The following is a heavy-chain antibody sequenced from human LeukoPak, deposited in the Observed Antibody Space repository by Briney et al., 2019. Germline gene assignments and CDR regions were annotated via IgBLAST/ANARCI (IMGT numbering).Heavy chain of an antibody. CDR2: ISGSGGST. Sequence: GGSLRLSCAASGFTFSSYAMSWVRQAPGKGLEWVSAISGSGGSTYYADSVKGRFTISRDNAKNSLYLQMNSLRAEDTAVYYCARISRYYYDSSDYYYGDYWGQGTLVTVSS. CDR1: GFTFSSYA. CDR3: ARISRYYYDSSDYYYGDY. D-gene: IGHD3-22*01. V-gene: IGHV3-23*01. J-gene: IGHJ4*02.